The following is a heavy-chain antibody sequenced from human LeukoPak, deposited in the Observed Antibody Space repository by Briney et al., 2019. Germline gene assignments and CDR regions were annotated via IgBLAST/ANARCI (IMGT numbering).Heavy chain of an antibody. CDR2: ISYDGSNK. J-gene: IGHJ4*02. Sequence: QTGGSLRLSCAASGFTFSSYGMHWVRQAPGKGLEWVAVISYDGSNKYYADSVKGRFTTSRDNSKNTLYLQMNSLRAEDTAVYYCAKRRGYCSGGSCYRTIDYWGQGTLVTVSS. CDR1: GFTFSSYG. D-gene: IGHD2-15*01. CDR3: AKRRGYCSGGSCYRTIDY. V-gene: IGHV3-30*18.